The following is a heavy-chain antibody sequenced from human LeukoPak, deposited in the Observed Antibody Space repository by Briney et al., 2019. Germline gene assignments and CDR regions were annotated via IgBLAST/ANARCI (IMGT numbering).Heavy chain of an antibody. CDR2: INPSGGST. CDR3: ARDDSSGPQVY. J-gene: IGHJ4*02. V-gene: IGHV1-46*01. CDR1: GYTFSSYY. Sequence: GASVKVSCKASGYTFSSYYTHWVRQAPGQGLEWMGIINPSGGSTKYAQKLQGRVTMTRDTSTSTVYMELSSLRSEDTAVYYCARDDSSGPQVYWGQGTLVTVSS. D-gene: IGHD3-22*01.